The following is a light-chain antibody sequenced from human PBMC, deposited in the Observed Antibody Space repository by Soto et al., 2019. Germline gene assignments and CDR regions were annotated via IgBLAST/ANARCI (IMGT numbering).Light chain of an antibody. Sequence: QSVLTQPASLSGSPGQSITISCTGTSSDVGGYNYVSWYQQHPGKAPKLMIYEVSNRPSGVSTRFSGSKAGNTASLTISGLQAEDEADYYCSSYTSSSTPFVFGTGTKVTVL. J-gene: IGLJ1*01. CDR2: EVS. CDR3: SSYTSSSTPFV. CDR1: SSDVGGYNY. V-gene: IGLV2-14*01.